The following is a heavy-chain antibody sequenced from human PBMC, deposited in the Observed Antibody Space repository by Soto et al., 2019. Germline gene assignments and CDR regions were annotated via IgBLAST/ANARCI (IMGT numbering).Heavy chain of an antibody. D-gene: IGHD2-15*01. CDR1: GFTFNSFA. Sequence: PGGSLRLSCAASGFTFNSFAMSWVRQAPGKGLEWVSSTSGSGGSTYYADSVRGRFTISRDNSKNTLYVQMNSLRVEDTAVYYCAKDAGSVCSGGSCYFQAPDYWGQGTLVTVSS. CDR3: AKDAGSVCSGGSCYFQAPDY. J-gene: IGHJ4*02. V-gene: IGHV3-23*01. CDR2: TSGSGGST.